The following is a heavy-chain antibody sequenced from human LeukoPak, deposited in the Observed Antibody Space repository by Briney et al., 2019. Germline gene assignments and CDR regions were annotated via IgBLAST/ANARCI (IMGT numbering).Heavy chain of an antibody. CDR3: ARDARYTSFLDY. D-gene: IGHD6-19*01. CDR1: GGTFSSYA. Sequence: GASVKVSCKASGGTFSSYAISWVRQAPGQGLEWMGGIIPIFGTANYAQKFQGRVTITADESTSTAYMELSSLRSEDTAVYYCARDARYTSFLDYWGQGTLVTVSS. V-gene: IGHV1-69*13. CDR2: IIPIFGTA. J-gene: IGHJ4*02.